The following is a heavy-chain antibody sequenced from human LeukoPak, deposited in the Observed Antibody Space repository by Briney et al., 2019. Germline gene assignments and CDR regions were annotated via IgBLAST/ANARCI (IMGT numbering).Heavy chain of an antibody. CDR1: GGSISSSSYY. D-gene: IGHD3-3*01. V-gene: IGHV4-39*01. CDR2: IYYSGST. CDR3: ARGDYWSGKVDY. Sequence: SETLSLTCTVSGGSISSSSYYWGWIRQPPGKGLEWIGSIYYSGSTYYNPSLKSRVTISVDTSKNQFSLKLSTVTAADTAVYYCARGDYWSGKVDYWGQGTLVTVSS. J-gene: IGHJ4*02.